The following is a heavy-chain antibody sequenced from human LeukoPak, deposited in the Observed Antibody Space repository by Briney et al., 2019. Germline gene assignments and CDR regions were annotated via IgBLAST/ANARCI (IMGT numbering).Heavy chain of an antibody. Sequence: GASVKVSCTTSGYTFTNYDITWVRHPPGQGLEWMGWISTYNGNTNYAQNLQGRVTMTTDTSTSTAYMELRSLRSDDTAVFYCARGGYELGYWGQGTLVTVSS. D-gene: IGHD5-12*01. CDR2: ISTYNGNT. CDR1: GYTFTNYD. V-gene: IGHV1-18*01. CDR3: ARGGYELGY. J-gene: IGHJ4*02.